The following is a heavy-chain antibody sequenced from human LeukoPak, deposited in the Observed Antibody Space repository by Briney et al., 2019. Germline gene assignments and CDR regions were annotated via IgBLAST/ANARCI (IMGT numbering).Heavy chain of an antibody. CDR2: IYSSGNT. Sequence: SETLSLTCTVSGYSISSGYYWGWIRQPPGKGLEWIGSIYSSGNTNYNPSLKSRVTTSVDTSKNQFSLKLNAVTAADTAVYYCARAYYYGSGSYAELDFWGQGTLVTVSS. CDR3: ARAYYYGSGSYAELDF. J-gene: IGHJ4*02. CDR1: GYSISSGYY. D-gene: IGHD3-10*01. V-gene: IGHV4-38-2*02.